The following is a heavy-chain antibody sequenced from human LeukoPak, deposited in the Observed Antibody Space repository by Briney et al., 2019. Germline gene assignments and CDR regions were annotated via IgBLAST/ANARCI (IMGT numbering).Heavy chain of an antibody. J-gene: IGHJ5*02. Sequence: NSGGSLRLSCAASGFTFSDFYMSWIPQAPGKGLEWVSYISSSSSYTNYADSVKGRFTISRDNAKNSLYLQMNSLRAEDTAVYYCARSPRYCSSTSCQGGNWFDPWGQGTLVTVSS. V-gene: IGHV3-11*03. CDR3: ARSPRYCSSTSCQGGNWFDP. D-gene: IGHD2-2*01. CDR1: GFTFSDFY. CDR2: ISSSSSYT.